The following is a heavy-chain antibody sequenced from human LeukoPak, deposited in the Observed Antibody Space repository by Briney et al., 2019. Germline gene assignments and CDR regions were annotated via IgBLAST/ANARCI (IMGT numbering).Heavy chain of an antibody. J-gene: IGHJ5*02. V-gene: IGHV3-21*01. CDR1: GFTFSSYS. CDR2: ISSSSSYI. CDR3: ARVGITMVRGVIIIDWFDP. Sequence: KPGGSLRLSCAASGFTFSSYSMNWVRQAPGKGLEWVSSISSSSSYIYYADSVKGRFTISRDNAKNSLYLQMNSLRAEDTAVYYCARVGITMVRGVIIIDWFDPWGQGTLVTVSS. D-gene: IGHD3-10*01.